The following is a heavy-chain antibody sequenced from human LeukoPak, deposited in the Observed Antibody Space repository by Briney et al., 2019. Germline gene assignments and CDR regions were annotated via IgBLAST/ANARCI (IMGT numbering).Heavy chain of an antibody. CDR2: INHSGST. Sequence: KSSETLSLTCAVYGGSFSGYYWSWIRQPPGKGLEWIGEINHSGSTNYNPSLKSRVTISVDTSKNQFSLKLSSVTAADTAVYYCARLRRITMVRGVTNWFDPWGQGTLVTVSS. CDR1: GGSFSGYY. CDR3: ARLRRITMVRGVTNWFDP. V-gene: IGHV4-34*01. J-gene: IGHJ5*02. D-gene: IGHD3-10*01.